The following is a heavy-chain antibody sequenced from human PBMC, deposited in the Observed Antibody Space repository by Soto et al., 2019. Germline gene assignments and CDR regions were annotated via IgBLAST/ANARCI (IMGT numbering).Heavy chain of an antibody. CDR1: GFTLSRFS. CDR3: ARDKDYSIDY. CDR2: ISSTGNTI. Sequence: EVQLVESGGGLVQPGGSLRLSCAASGFTLSRFSLTWVRQAPGKGLEGVSYISSTGNTIYYADSVKGRFTISRDLAKNSLYLQMNNLRDEDTAVYYCARDKDYSIDYWGQGTLVTVSS. J-gene: IGHJ4*02. D-gene: IGHD4-4*01. V-gene: IGHV3-48*02.